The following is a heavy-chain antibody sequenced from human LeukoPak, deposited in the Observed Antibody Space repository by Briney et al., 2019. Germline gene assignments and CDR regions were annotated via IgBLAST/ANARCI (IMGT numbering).Heavy chain of an antibody. Sequence: ASVKVSCKASDYTLLTYGITWVRQAPGQGLEWMGWISTYNGNTHYAQKLQGRVTMTTDTSTRTAYMELRSLTSNDTGIYYCARPAKGAYYYYMDVWGRGTTVTVSS. J-gene: IGHJ6*03. CDR2: ISTYNGNT. D-gene: IGHD2-2*01. CDR3: ARPAKGAYYYYMDV. CDR1: DYTLLTYG. V-gene: IGHV1-18*01.